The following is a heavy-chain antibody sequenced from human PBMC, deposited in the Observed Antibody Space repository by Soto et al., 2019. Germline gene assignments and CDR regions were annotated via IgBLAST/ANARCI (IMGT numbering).Heavy chain of an antibody. V-gene: IGHV3-23*01. CDR2: ISGSGGST. CDR1: GFTFSSYA. J-gene: IGHJ5*02. D-gene: IGHD3-22*01. Sequence: GGSLRLSCAASGFTFSSYAMSWVRQAPGKGLEWVSAISGSGGSTYYADSVKGRFTISRDNSKNTLYLQMNSLRAEDTAVYYCAKDSGYYYDSSGYFKDWLDPWGQGTLVTVAS. CDR3: AKDSGYYYDSSGYFKDWLDP.